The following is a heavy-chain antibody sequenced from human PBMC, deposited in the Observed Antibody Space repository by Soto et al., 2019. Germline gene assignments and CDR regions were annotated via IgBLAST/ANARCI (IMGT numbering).Heavy chain of an antibody. V-gene: IGHV1-24*01. CDR1: GDTLTELY. CDR2: IDPEDGEM. Sequence: ASVKVSCKVYGDTLTELYIHWVRQAPGKGLEWLGGIDPEDGEMISAQKFRGRITMTEDTSTDTAYMKLTSLRSEDTAIYYCAILLSPVHGHHVYNWFDPWG. D-gene: IGHD2-21*01. CDR3: AILLSPVHGHHVYNWFDP. J-gene: IGHJ5*02.